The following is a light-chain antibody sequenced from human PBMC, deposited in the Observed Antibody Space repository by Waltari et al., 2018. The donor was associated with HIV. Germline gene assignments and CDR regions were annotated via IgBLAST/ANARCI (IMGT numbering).Light chain of an antibody. Sequence: SYELTQPPSVSVSPGQTARITCSGDALAKQYAYWYQQKPGQAPVLVIFKDSERPSGIPKRFSGSSSGTTVTLTISGVQAEDEADYYCQIADSSATSPFGGGTKLTVL. CDR3: QIADSSATSP. CDR1: ALAKQY. J-gene: IGLJ2*01. V-gene: IGLV3-25*03. CDR2: KDS.